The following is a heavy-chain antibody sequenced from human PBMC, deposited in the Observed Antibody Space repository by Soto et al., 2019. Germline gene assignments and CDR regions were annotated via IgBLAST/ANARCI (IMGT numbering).Heavy chain of an antibody. CDR2: IYYSGST. D-gene: IGHD3-10*01. J-gene: IGHJ4*02. V-gene: IGHV4-31*03. Sequence: PSETLSLSCTVSGGPISSGGYYWSWIRQHPGKGLEWIGYIYYSGSTYYKPSLKSRVTISVDTSKNQFSLKLSSVTAADTAVYYCVRVTMVRGVIITYYFDYWGQGTLVTVSS. CDR3: VRVTMVRGVIITYYFDY. CDR1: GGPISSGGYY.